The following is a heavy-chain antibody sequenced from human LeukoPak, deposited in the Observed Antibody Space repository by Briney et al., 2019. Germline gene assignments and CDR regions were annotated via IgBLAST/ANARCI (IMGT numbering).Heavy chain of an antibody. J-gene: IGHJ6*02. CDR2: ISYDGSNE. D-gene: IGHD3-3*01. CDR1: GFIFSGYA. V-gene: IGHV3-30-3*01. CDR3: ASGYDFWSGYPPAQYSMDV. Sequence: GGSLRLSCAASGAASGFIFSGYAMHWVRQAPGKGLDWVAIISYDGSNEYYAGSVRGRFIISRDNSRDTIYLQMSSLRVEDTAVYYCASGYDFWSGYPPAQYSMDVWGQGTTVTVSS.